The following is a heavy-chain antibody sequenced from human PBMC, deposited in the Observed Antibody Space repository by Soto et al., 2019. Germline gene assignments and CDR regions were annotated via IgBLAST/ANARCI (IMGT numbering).Heavy chain of an antibody. CDR2: INPNSGGT. V-gene: IGHV1-2*02. Sequence: XSVKVSFTASEYTFTCYYIHLVRQAPGQGLECMGWINPNSGGTNYSQKFQVRVTMTRDTSISTAYMELSRLRSEDPAVYYCARGGIGQWLVTHYGLDVWGQGTTVTVSS. J-gene: IGHJ6*02. CDR3: ARGGIGQWLVTHYGLDV. D-gene: IGHD6-19*01. CDR1: EYTFTCYY.